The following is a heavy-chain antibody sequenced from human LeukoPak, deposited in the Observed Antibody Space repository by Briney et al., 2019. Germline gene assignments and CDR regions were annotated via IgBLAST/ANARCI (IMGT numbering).Heavy chain of an antibody. CDR3: AREAIYYDSSGYYSPLNWFDP. D-gene: IGHD3-22*01. CDR1: GGTFSSYA. CDR2: IITIFGTA. V-gene: IGHV1-69*05. Sequence: VASVKVSCKASGGTFSSYAISWVRQAPGQGLEWMGRIITIFGTANYAQKFQGRGTITTDESTSTAYMELSSLRSEDTAVYYCAREAIYYDSSGYYSPLNWFDPWGQGTLVTGSS. J-gene: IGHJ5*02.